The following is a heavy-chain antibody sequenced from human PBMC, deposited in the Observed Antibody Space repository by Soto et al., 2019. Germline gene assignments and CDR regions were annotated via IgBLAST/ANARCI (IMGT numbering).Heavy chain of an antibody. CDR1: GFTFTNYG. Sequence: GWSLRLSCAASGFTFTNYGLHWVRQAPGKGLEWVAVISFDGSNEFYADSVKGRFSISRDISKNTLYLQMDSLRADDTAVYFCVKDHSDYNYAYAFGLWGKGTLVTVS. D-gene: IGHD5-12*01. J-gene: IGHJ4*02. CDR3: VKDHSDYNYAYAFGL. V-gene: IGHV3-30*18. CDR2: ISFDGSNE.